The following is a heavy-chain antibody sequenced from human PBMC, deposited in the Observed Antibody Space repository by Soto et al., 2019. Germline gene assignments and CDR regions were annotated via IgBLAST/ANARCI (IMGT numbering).Heavy chain of an antibody. CDR1: GGSISSYY. V-gene: IGHV4-59*08. CDR2: IYNSGST. CDR3: ARGSTGYSSSWYHDNWFDP. Sequence: SETLSLTCTVSGGSISSYYWSWIRQPPGKGLEWIGYIYNSGSTNYNPSLKSRVTISVDTSKNQFSLKLSSVTAADTAVYYCARGSTGYSSSWYHDNWFDPWGQGTLVTVS. J-gene: IGHJ5*02. D-gene: IGHD6-13*01.